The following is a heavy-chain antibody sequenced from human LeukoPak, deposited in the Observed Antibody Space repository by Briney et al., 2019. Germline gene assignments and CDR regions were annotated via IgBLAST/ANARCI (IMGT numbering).Heavy chain of an antibody. Sequence: PSETLSLTCTVSSRSISSFYWGWIRQPPGKGLEWIASFYYSGNTYYNPSLQRRASISVDTSRSQFSLNLNSVTAADTAVYYCTRYGDRSNREFDYWGQGTLVTVSS. CDR3: TRYGDRSNREFDY. CDR1: SRSISSFY. CDR2: FYYSGNT. V-gene: IGHV4-39*01. D-gene: IGHD2-21*02. J-gene: IGHJ4*02.